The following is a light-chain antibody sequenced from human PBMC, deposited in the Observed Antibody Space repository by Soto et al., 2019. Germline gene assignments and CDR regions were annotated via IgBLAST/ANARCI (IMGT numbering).Light chain of an antibody. CDR2: DVS. J-gene: IGKJ4*01. V-gene: IGKV3D-15*01. CDR1: QSVDND. CDR3: QRYNNWPLT. Sequence: EIVMTQSPATLSVSPGDRATLSCRASQSVDNDLAWYQQKPGQPPRLLIYDVSTRATGIPARFSGSQSGTEFTLTISSLLSEDFAVYSCQRYNNWPLTFGGGTKVDIK.